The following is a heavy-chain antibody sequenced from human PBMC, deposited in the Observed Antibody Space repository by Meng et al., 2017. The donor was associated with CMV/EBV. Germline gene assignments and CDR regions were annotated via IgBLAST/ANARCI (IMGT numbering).Heavy chain of an antibody. V-gene: IGHV3-30*02. CDR1: GFTFSSYG. CDR3: AKESLLYSGSYFDY. J-gene: IGHJ4*02. D-gene: IGHD1-26*01. Sequence: GGSLRPSCAASGFTFSSYGMHWVRQAPGKGLEWVAFIRYDGSNKYYADSVKGRFTISRDNSKNTLYLQMNSLRAEDTAVYYCAKESLLYSGSYFDYWGQGTLVTVSS. CDR2: IRYDGSNK.